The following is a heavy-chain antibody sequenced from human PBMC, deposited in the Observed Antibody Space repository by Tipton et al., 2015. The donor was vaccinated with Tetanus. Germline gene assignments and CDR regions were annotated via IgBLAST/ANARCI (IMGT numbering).Heavy chain of an antibody. CDR1: GYIFNNYW. CDR2: IYPGDSDT. V-gene: IGHV5-51*01. J-gene: IGHJ4*02. Sequence: QLVQSGGEVKKPGESLKISCKGSGYIFNNYWIGWVRQKPGKGLERMGIIYPGDSDTRYSPSFQGQVTISVDKSINTAYLQWSSLKASDTSMFYCARAHCTDGVCNFDFWGQGALVTVAS. D-gene: IGHD2-8*01. CDR3: ARAHCTDGVCNFDF.